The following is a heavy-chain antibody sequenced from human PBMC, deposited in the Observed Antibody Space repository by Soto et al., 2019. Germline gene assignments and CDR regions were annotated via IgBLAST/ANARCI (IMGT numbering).Heavy chain of an antibody. CDR3: AKIDCGADVCRRVDH. J-gene: IGHJ4*02. D-gene: IGHD3-9*01. Sequence: EVQLLGSGGGLVQPGGSLRLSCAASGFTFSKYAMTWVRQAPGKGLEWVSSVTDSGRRTFYADSVKGRFTISRDNSGNTLFLQMNSLRAEDTAVYYCAKIDCGADVCRRVDHWGQGTLVTVSS. CDR1: GFTFSKYA. CDR2: VTDSGRRT. V-gene: IGHV3-23*01.